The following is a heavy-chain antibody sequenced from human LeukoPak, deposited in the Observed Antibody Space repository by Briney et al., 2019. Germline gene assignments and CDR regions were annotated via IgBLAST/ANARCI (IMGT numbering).Heavy chain of an antibody. J-gene: IGHJ4*02. Sequence: PGGSLRLSCAASGFTFSSYEMNWVRQAPGKGLEWVSYISSSGSIIYYVDSVKGRFTISRDNAKNSLYLQMNSLRAEDTAVYYCARELPAYGGYDGSGYLDYWGQGTLVTVSS. CDR2: ISSSGSII. D-gene: IGHD3-22*01. V-gene: IGHV3-48*03. CDR1: GFTFSSYE. CDR3: ARELPAYGGYDGSGYLDY.